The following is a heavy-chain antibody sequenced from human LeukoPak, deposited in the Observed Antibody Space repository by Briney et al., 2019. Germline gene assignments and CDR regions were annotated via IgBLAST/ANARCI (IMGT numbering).Heavy chain of an antibody. Sequence: GGSLRLSCAASGFTFDDYAMHWVRQAPGKGLEWVSGISWNSGSIGYADSVKGRFTISRDNAKNSLYLQMNSLRAEDTALYYCAKDLGYSNYPTHHYYGMDVWGQGTTVTVSS. D-gene: IGHD4-11*01. CDR3: AKDLGYSNYPTHHYYGMDV. CDR1: GFTFDDYA. J-gene: IGHJ6*02. CDR2: ISWNSGSI. V-gene: IGHV3-9*01.